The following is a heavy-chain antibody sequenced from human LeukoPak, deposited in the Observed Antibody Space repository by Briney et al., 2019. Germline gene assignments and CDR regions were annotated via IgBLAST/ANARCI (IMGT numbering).Heavy chain of an antibody. CDR2: IYYSGST. CDR3: ARDDSRYSGYDSLFDP. V-gene: IGHV4-39*07. CDR1: GGSISSSSYY. Sequence: PSETLSLTCTVSGGSISSSSYYWGWIRQPPGKGLEWIGSIYYSGSTYYNPSLKSRVTISVDTSKNQFSLKLSSVTAADTAVYYCARDDSRYSGYDSLFDPWGQGTLVTVSS. J-gene: IGHJ5*02. D-gene: IGHD5-12*01.